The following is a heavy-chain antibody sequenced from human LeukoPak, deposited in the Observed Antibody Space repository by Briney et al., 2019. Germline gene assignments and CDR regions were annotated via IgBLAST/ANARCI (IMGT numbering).Heavy chain of an antibody. J-gene: IGHJ4*02. Sequence: ASVKVSCMASGYTFSSSGITWVRQAPGQGREWMGWISGYNGNTIYAQKLQGRVTMTTDTSTSTAYMELRSLRSDDTAVYYCACSGYDSSGYYFDYWGQGTLVTVSS. CDR3: ACSGYDSSGYYFDY. CDR1: GYTFSSSG. D-gene: IGHD3-22*01. CDR2: ISGYNGNT. V-gene: IGHV1-18*01.